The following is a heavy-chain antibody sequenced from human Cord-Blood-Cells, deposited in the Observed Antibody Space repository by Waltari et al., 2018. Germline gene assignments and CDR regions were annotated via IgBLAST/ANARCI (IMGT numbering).Heavy chain of an antibody. J-gene: IGHJ5*02. CDR3: ARSHYGSGSYYWFDP. D-gene: IGHD3-10*01. CDR2: IYTSGGT. Sequence: QVQLQESGPGLVKPSETLSLTCTVSGGSISSYYWSWIRQPAGKGLEWIGRIYTSGGTNDNPSLKSRVTMSVDTSKNQVSLKLSSVAAADTAVYYCARSHYGSGSYYWFDPWGQGTLVTVSS. CDR1: GGSISSYY. V-gene: IGHV4-4*07.